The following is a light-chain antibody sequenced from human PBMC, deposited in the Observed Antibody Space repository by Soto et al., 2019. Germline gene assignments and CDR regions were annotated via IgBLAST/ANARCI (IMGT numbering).Light chain of an antibody. CDR2: DTS. CDR1: QSVSNY. CDR3: KQRADWPLS. Sequence: EVMLTHSPATLSLSPGEGAPISRMASQSVSNYLAWYQQRPGQAPRLLIYDTSKRATGIPARFSGSGSGTDFTLTTSSLETEDFAVYSCKQRADWPLSFGRGTKVDIK. J-gene: IGKJ4*01. V-gene: IGKV3-11*01.